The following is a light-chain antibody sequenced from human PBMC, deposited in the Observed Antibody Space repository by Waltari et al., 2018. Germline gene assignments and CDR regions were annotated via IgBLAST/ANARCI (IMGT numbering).Light chain of an antibody. CDR1: QGISSY. Sequence: AIRITQSPSSLSASTGDRVTITCRASQGISSYLAWYQQKPGRAPRLLIYAASTLQSGVPSRFSGSGSGTDFTLTISCLQSEDFATYYCQQYFGYPLTFGGGTRVEIK. CDR2: AAS. V-gene: IGKV1-8*01. J-gene: IGKJ4*01. CDR3: QQYFGYPLT.